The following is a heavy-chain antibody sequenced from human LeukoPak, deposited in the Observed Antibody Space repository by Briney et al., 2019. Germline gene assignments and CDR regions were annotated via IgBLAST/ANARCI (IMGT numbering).Heavy chain of an antibody. V-gene: IGHV3-53*01. CDR3: ARVQSGYYLDY. J-gene: IGHJ4*02. CDR2: MFTGGSI. CDR1: GFSVNINY. D-gene: IGHD3-3*01. Sequence: PGGSLRLSCAASGFSVNINYMTWVRQAPGKGLEWVSTMFTGGSIYYADSVKGRFTISSDISKNTFYLQMNSLRADDTAVYYCARVQSGYYLDYWGRGTLVTVSS.